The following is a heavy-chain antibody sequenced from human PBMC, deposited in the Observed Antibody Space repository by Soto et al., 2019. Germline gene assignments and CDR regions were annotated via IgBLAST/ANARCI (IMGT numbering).Heavy chain of an antibody. V-gene: IGHV1-18*04. CDR3: ARRYASSGRPFDL. CDR1: GYTFTNYG. Sequence: ASVKVSCKASGYTFTNYGITWVRQAPGRGLEWMGWSSTYNSNTNYAQGFRGRVTMTTDRGTSTGYMELRSLTSEDTAVYFCARRYASSGRPFDLWGQGTLVTVSS. J-gene: IGHJ4*02. CDR2: SSTYNSNT. D-gene: IGHD3-22*01.